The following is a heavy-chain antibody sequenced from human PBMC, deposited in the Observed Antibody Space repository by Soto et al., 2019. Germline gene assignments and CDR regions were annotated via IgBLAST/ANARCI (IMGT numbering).Heavy chain of an antibody. CDR3: ARDVLRFLEWSNSYYYYYGMDV. CDR1: VFTFSSYW. J-gene: IGHJ6*02. D-gene: IGHD3-3*01. CDR2: TNSDGSST. Sequence: PGGSLRLACAASVFTFSSYWMHWVRQAQGKWLVWVSRTNSDGSSTSYADSVKGRFTISRDNAKNTLYLQMNSLRAEDTAVYYCARDVLRFLEWSNSYYYYYGMDVWGQGTTVTVSS. V-gene: IGHV3-74*01.